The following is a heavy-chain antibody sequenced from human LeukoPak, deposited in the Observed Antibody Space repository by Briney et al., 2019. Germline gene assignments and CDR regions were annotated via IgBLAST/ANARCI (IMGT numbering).Heavy chain of an antibody. V-gene: IGHV4-34*01. D-gene: IGHD3-16*01. CDR1: GGSFSGYD. Sequence: PSETLSLTCGVYGGSFSGYDWSWIRQPPGKGLEWIGEINHSGSTNYNPSLKSRVTISVDTSKNQFSLKLSSVTAADTAVYYCARATGGYFDYWGQGTLVTVSS. J-gene: IGHJ4*02. CDR2: INHSGST. CDR3: ARATGGYFDY.